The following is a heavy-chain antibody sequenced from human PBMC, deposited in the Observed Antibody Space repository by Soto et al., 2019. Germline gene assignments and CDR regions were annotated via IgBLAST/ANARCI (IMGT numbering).Heavy chain of an antibody. CDR3: ARRNYDFWSGYSNWFDP. V-gene: IGHV4-39*01. Sequence: SETLSLTCTVSGGSISSSSYYWGWIRQPPGKGLEWIGSIYYSGSTYYNPSLKSRVTISVDTSKNQFSLKLSSVTASDTAVYYCARRNYDFWSGYSNWFDPWGQGTLVTVSS. J-gene: IGHJ5*02. CDR2: IYYSGST. D-gene: IGHD3-3*01. CDR1: GGSISSSSYY.